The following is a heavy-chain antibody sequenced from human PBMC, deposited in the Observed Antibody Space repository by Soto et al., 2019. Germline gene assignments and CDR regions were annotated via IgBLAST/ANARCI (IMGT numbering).Heavy chain of an antibody. CDR1: GFTFSDYS. CDR2: ITGSGGTT. CDR3: AEGWQYYDILTGYYY. J-gene: IGHJ4*02. D-gene: IGHD3-9*01. V-gene: IGHV3-23*01. Sequence: AGGSLRLSCKASGFTFSDYSMTWVRQAPGKGLEWVSSITGSGGTTYYADSVEDRFTISRDDSKNTLYLQINSLKAEDTAVYYCAEGWQYYDILTGYYYWGQGTLVTVSS.